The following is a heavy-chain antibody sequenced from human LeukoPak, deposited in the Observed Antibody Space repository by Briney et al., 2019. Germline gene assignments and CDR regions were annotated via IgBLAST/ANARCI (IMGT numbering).Heavy chain of an antibody. J-gene: IGHJ6*03. CDR1: GGSISSSSYY. V-gene: IGHV4-39*07. Sequence: KPSETLSLTCTVSGGSISSSSYYWGWIRQPPGKGLEWIGSIYYSGSTYYNPSLKSRVTISVDTSKNQFSLKLSSVTAADTAVYYCARVPTPLPYYYYYMDVWGKGTTVTVSS. CDR2: IYYSGST. CDR3: ARVPTPLPYYYYYMDV.